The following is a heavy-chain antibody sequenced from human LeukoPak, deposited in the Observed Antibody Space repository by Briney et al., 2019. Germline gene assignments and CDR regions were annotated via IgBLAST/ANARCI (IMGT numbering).Heavy chain of an antibody. CDR3: ARGLYVGAYMDV. Sequence: SETLSLTCTVSGGSISSYYWSWIRQPPGKGLEWVGYVFYTGSTNYNPSLKSRVTISVDMSKNQFSLKLTSVTDADTAVYYCARGLYVGAYMDVWGKGTTVTISS. D-gene: IGHD3-10*01. V-gene: IGHV4-59*01. CDR1: GGSISSYY. J-gene: IGHJ6*03. CDR2: VFYTGST.